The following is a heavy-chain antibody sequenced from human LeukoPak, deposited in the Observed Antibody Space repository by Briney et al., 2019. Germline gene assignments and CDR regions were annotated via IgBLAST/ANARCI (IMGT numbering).Heavy chain of an antibody. CDR3: ARGVLGPYYFDL. J-gene: IGHJ2*01. CDR1: VGSFRGYY. Sequence: SETLSLTRAVYVGSFRGYYWSWIRQPPGKGLEWIGEIHYTGATNYKPSLKSRVTISRDPSKNQFSLRVSSVTAAETAVYYCARGVLGPYYFDLWGRGTLVTVSS. D-gene: IGHD7-27*01. V-gene: IGHV4-34*01. CDR2: IHYTGAT.